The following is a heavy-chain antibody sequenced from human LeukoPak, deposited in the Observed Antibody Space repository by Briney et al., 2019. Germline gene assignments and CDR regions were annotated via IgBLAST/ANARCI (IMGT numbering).Heavy chain of an antibody. V-gene: IGHV1-2*02. CDR2: INPNSGAT. CDR3: AADPNAFDV. CDR1: GNTFSAYF. J-gene: IGHJ3*01. Sequence: RASVKVSCMASGNTFSAYFIQWVRQAPGQGPEWVGWINPNSGATLYAQKFQGRVTMTRDTSINTAYLELRRLTSADTAVYYCAADPNAFDVWGQGTMVTVSS.